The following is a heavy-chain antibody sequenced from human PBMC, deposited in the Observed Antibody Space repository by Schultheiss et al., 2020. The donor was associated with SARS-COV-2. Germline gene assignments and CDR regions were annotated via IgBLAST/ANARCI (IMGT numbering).Heavy chain of an antibody. J-gene: IGHJ5*02. CDR3: ARGRDCSGGSCQGDP. D-gene: IGHD2-15*01. CDR1: GGSISSYY. V-gene: IGHV4-59*12. Sequence: SETLSLTCTVSGGSISSYYWSWIRQPPGKGLEWIGYIYYSGSTYYNPSLKSRVTISVDTSKKQFSLKLSSVTAADTAVYYCARGRDCSGGSCQGDPWGQGTLVTVSS. CDR2: IYYSGST.